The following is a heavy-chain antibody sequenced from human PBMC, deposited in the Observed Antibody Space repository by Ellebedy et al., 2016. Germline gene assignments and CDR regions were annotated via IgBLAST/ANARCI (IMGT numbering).Heavy chain of an antibody. J-gene: IGHJ4*02. CDR2: ISGSGTTI. V-gene: IGHV3-11*04. D-gene: IGHD5-18*01. CDR1: GFTFSDYY. Sequence: GESLKISXAASGFTFSDYYMTWIRQAPGRGLEWVSYISGSGTTIYYADSVQGRFTISRDNAKNSLYLHMNSLRAEDTAIYYCARDPDTANKIDYWGQGTLVTVSA. CDR3: ARDPDTANKIDY.